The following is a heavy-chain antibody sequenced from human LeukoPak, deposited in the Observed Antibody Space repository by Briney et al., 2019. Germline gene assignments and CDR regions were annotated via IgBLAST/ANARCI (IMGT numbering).Heavy chain of an antibody. CDR2: ISYDGGST. CDR3: VKDPYGAFDI. D-gene: IGHD3-10*01. Sequence: GGSLRLSCAASGFTFSDYAMHWVRQAPGKGLEYVSGISYDGGSTYYADSVKGRLTISRDSSKNTLYLQMSSLRAEDTAVYYCVKDPYGAFDIWGQGTMVTVSS. V-gene: IGHV3-64*03. J-gene: IGHJ3*02. CDR1: GFTFSDYA.